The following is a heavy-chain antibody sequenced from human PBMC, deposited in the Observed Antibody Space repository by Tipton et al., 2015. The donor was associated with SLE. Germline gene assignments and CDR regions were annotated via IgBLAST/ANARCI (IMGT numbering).Heavy chain of an antibody. CDR3: ARAGGNSLALHV. J-gene: IGHJ3*01. V-gene: IGHV4-31*03. CDR2: VYFNVRM. D-gene: IGHD4-23*01. CDR1: GVSITSGGYY. Sequence: TLSLTCNVSGVSITSGGYYWTWIRQRPGTGPEWIGTVYFNVRMYCNPSLKSRMTMSLDTSKNQLSLKLSSMTAADTAVYFCARAGGNSLALHVWGQGTMVTVSS.